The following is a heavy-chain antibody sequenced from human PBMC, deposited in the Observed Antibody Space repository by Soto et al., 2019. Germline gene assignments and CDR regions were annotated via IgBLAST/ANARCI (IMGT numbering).Heavy chain of an antibody. J-gene: IGHJ5*02. CDR2: IIPIFGTA. Sequence: SVKVSRKASGGTFSSYAISWVRQAPGQGLEWMGGIIPIFGTANYAQKFQGRVTITADESTSTAYMELSSLRSEDTAVYYCARGGKGVYYYDSSGYYSNWFDPWGQGTLVTVSS. D-gene: IGHD3-22*01. V-gene: IGHV1-69*13. CDR1: GGTFSSYA. CDR3: ARGGKGVYYYDSSGYYSNWFDP.